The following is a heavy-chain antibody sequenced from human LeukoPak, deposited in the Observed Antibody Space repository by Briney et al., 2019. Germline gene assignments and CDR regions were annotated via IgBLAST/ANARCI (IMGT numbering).Heavy chain of an antibody. CDR3: ARRSSGWYIDY. J-gene: IGHJ4*02. D-gene: IGHD6-19*01. V-gene: IGHV1-2*06. CDR1: GYTLTELS. CDR2: INPNSGGT. Sequence: ASVKVSCKVSGYTLTELSMHWVRQAPGQGLEWMGRINPNSGGTNYAQKFQGRVTMTRDTSISTAYMELSRLRSDDTAVYYCARRSSGWYIDYWGQGTLVTVSS.